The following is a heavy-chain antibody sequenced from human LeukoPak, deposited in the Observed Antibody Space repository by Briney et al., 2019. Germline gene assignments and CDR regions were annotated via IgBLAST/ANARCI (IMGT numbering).Heavy chain of an antibody. J-gene: IGHJ6*02. CDR2: INHSGST. CDR3: ARAYIAALYYYGMDV. V-gene: IGHV4-34*01. D-gene: IGHD6-13*01. CDR1: GGSFSGYY. Sequence: SETLSLTCAVYGGSFSGYYWSWIRQPPGKGLEWIGEINHSGSTNYNPSLKSRVTISVDTPKNQFSLKLSSVTAADTAVYYCARAYIAALYYYGMDVWGQGTTVTVSS.